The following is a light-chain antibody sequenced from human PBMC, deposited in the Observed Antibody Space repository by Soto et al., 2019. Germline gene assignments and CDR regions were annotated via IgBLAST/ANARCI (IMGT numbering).Light chain of an antibody. V-gene: IGLV2-14*01. J-gene: IGLJ2*01. CDR1: SNDVGGYHY. CDR2: EVS. CDR3: SSYTSSSTVV. Sequence: QSVLTQPASVSGSLGQSITIPCTGTSNDVGGYHYVSWYQQHPGKAPQLMISEVSNRPSGVSNRFSGSKSDKTASLTISGLQAEDEADYYCSSYTSSSTVVFGGGTKVTVL.